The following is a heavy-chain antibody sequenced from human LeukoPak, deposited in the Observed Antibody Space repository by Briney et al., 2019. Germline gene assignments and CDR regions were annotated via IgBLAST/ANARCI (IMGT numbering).Heavy chain of an antibody. CDR2: IYWDDDK. D-gene: IGHD3-3*01. V-gene: IGHV2-5*02. CDR1: GFSLSTSGVG. CDR3: AHSEVLRGDYDFWSGYPNFDY. Sequence: ESGPTLLKPTQTLTLTCTFSGFSLSTSGVGVGWIRQPPGKALEWLALIYWDDDKRYSPSLKSRLTITKDTSKNQVVLTMTNMDPVDTATYYCAHSEVLRGDYDFWSGYPNFDYWGQGTLVTVSS. J-gene: IGHJ4*02.